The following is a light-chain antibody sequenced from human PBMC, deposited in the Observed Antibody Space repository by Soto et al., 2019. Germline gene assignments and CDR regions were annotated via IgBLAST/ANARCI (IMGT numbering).Light chain of an antibody. CDR1: QSVLYSSNNKNY. V-gene: IGKV4-1*01. J-gene: IGKJ1*01. CDR2: CTS. Sequence: DIVMTQSPDSLAVSLGETATINCKSSQSVLYSSNNKNYLAWYQQKPRQPPKLLIYCTSTRESGVPDRFSGSRSGTDFTLTITSLQAEDVAVYYCEEYYSTPLAFGQGTKVEIK. CDR3: EEYYSTPLA.